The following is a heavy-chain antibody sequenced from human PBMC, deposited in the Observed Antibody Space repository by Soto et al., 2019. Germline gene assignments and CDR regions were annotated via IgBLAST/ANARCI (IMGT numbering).Heavy chain of an antibody. CDR1: GYTFTSYD. J-gene: IGHJ2*01. D-gene: IGHD3-16*01. CDR2: MNPNSGNT. CDR3: AREITAYWYFDL. V-gene: IGHV1-8*01. Sequence: QVQLVQSGAEVKKPGASVKVSCKASGYTFTSYDINWVRQATGQGLEWMGWMNPNSGNTGYAQKFQGRVNMTRNTSISTAYMELSSLRSEDTAVYYCAREITAYWYFDLWGRGTRVTVSS.